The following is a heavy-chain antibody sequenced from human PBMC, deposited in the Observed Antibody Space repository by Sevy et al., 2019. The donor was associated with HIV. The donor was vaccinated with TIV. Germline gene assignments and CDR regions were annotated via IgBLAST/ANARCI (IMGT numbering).Heavy chain of an antibody. CDR1: GFSLSTSGMG. CDR2: LYWDDDK. V-gene: IGHV2-5*02. Sequence: SGPTLVNPTRTLTLTCTFSGFSLSTSGMGVGWIRQPPGKALEWLALLYWDDDKRYSPSLKSRLTITKATSKNQVVLTMTNMDPVDTGTYYCAHGLYGDYANWFDPWGQGTLVTVSS. CDR3: AHGLYGDYANWFDP. J-gene: IGHJ5*02. D-gene: IGHD4-17*01.